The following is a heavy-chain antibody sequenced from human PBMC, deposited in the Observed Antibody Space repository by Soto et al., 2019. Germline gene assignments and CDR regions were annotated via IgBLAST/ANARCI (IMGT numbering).Heavy chain of an antibody. J-gene: IGHJ3*02. CDR2: ISSSSSTI. D-gene: IGHD2-15*01. Sequence: EVQLVESGGGLVQPGGSLRLSCAASGFTFSSYSMNWVRQAPGKGLEWVSYISSSSSTIYYADSVKGRFTISRDNAKNSLDLQMNSLRAEDTAVYYCARDRGYCSGGSCFSSAFDIWGQGTMVTVSS. V-gene: IGHV3-48*01. CDR3: ARDRGYCSGGSCFSSAFDI. CDR1: GFTFSSYS.